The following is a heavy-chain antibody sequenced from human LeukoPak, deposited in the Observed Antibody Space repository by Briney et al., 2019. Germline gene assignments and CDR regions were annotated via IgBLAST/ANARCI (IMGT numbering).Heavy chain of an antibody. D-gene: IGHD2-15*01. J-gene: IGHJ5*02. CDR3: ARVVVVVAATWFDP. CDR2: IKQDGSEK. V-gene: IGHV3-7*03. Sequence: GGSPRLSCAASGFTFSSYWMSWVRQAPGKGREWVANIKQDGSEKYYVDSVKGRFTISRDNAKNSLYLQMNSLRAEDTAVYYCARVVVVVAATWFDPWGQGTLVTVSS. CDR1: GFTFSSYW.